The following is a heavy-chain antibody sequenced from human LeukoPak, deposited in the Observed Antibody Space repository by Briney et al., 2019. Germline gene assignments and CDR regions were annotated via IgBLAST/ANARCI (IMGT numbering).Heavy chain of an antibody. J-gene: IGHJ4*02. Sequence: ASVKVSCKASGYTFTSYYMHWVRQAPGQGLEWMGIINPSGGSTSYAQKFQGRVTMTRDTSTSTVYMELSSLRPEDTAVYYCARDLYDSSGYYSPTPDYWGQGTLVTVSS. CDR3: ARDLYDSSGYYSPTPDY. CDR2: INPSGGST. CDR1: GYTFTSYY. D-gene: IGHD3-22*01. V-gene: IGHV1-46*01.